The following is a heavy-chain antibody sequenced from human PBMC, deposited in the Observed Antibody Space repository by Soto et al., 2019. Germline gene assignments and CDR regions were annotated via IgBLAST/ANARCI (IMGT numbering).Heavy chain of an antibody. J-gene: IGHJ5*02. Sequence: ASVKVSWKASGYTFTSYGISWVRQAPRQGLEWMGWISAYNGNTNYAQKFQGRVTITADESTSTAYMELSSLRSEDTAVYYCAREHSNYKEVDWFDPWGQGTLVTVPQ. CDR3: AREHSNYKEVDWFDP. D-gene: IGHD4-4*01. CDR2: ISAYNGNT. V-gene: IGHV1-18*01. CDR1: GYTFTSYG.